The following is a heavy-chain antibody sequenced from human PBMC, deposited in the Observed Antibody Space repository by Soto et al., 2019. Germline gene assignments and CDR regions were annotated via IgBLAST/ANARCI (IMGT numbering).Heavy chain of an antibody. CDR3: ARRSSSSGLYYFDY. V-gene: IGHV4-59*08. J-gene: IGHJ4*02. CDR2: IYYSGST. Sequence: SETLSLTCTVSGVSISSYYWSWIRQPPGKGLEWIGYIYYSGSTNYNPSLKSRVTISVDTSKNQFSLKLSSVTAADTAVYYCARRSSSSGLYYFDYWGQGTLVTVSS. D-gene: IGHD3-22*01. CDR1: GVSISSYY.